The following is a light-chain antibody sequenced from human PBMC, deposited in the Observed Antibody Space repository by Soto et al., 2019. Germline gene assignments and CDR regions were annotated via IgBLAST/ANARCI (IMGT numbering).Light chain of an antibody. CDR1: QSISTY. Sequence: DIQMTQSPSSLSASVGDRVTISCRASQSISTYLNWYQQKPGTAPKLLIYRAYSVKSGVPPRFSGSGSGRDFTHTISSLRPEDIATYFCQHSYSSPPWTFGQGTKVEVK. J-gene: IGKJ1*01. CDR2: RAY. V-gene: IGKV1-39*01. CDR3: QHSYSSPPWT.